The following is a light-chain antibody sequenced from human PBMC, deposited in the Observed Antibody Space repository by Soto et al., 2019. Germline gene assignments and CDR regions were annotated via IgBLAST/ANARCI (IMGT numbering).Light chain of an antibody. CDR3: SSYTSTTTLVL. V-gene: IGLV2-14*01. Sequence: QSALTQPASVSGSPGQSITISCTGTSSDVGGYNYVSWYQQHPGKAPKLMIYDVSSRPSAVSNRFSGSKSGNTASLTISGLQAKDEADYYCSSYTSTTTLVLFGGGTKLTVL. CDR2: DVS. CDR1: SSDVGGYNY. J-gene: IGLJ2*01.